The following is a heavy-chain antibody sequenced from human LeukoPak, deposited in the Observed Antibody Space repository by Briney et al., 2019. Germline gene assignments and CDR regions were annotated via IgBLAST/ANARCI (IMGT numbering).Heavy chain of an antibody. D-gene: IGHD6-13*01. CDR1: GFTFSSYS. CDR3: AREYSSSWYDLNSYMDV. CDR2: ISSSSSYI. J-gene: IGHJ6*03. Sequence: GGSLRLSCAASGFTFSSYSMNWVRQAPGKGLEWVSSISSSSSYIYYADSVKGRFTISRDNAKNSLYLQMNSLRAEDTAVYYCAREYSSSWYDLNSYMDVWGKGTTVTVSS. V-gene: IGHV3-21*01.